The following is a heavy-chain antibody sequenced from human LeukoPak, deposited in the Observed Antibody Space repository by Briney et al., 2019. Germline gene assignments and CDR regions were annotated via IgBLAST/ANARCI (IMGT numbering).Heavy chain of an antibody. CDR2: IWYDGSNK. J-gene: IGHJ4*02. CDR3: AKESYVDSASDY. CDR1: GFTFSSYG. Sequence: GRSLRLSCAASGFTFSSYGMHWVRQAPGKGLEWVAVIWYDGSNKYYADSVKGRFTISRDNSKNTLYLQMNSLRAEDTAVYYCAKESYVDSASDYWGQGTLVTVSS. D-gene: IGHD2-21*01. V-gene: IGHV3-33*06.